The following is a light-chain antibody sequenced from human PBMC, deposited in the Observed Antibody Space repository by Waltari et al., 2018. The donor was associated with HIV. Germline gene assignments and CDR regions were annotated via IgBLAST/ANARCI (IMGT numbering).Light chain of an antibody. V-gene: IGKV3-11*01. CDR3: QQRSNWPPSWT. Sequence: EFVLTQSPATLPLPPVESPTLPCRASQSVSSYLAWYQQKPGQAPRLLIYDASNRATGIPARFSGSVYGTDFTLTISSLEPEDFAVYYCQQRSNWPPSWTFGQGTKVEIK. J-gene: IGKJ1*01. CDR2: DAS. CDR1: QSVSSY.